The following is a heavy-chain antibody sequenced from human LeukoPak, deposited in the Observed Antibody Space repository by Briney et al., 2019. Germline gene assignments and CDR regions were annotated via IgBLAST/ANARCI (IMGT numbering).Heavy chain of an antibody. D-gene: IGHD3-16*01. Sequence: SETLSLTCTVSGGSISSSGYYWSWIRQHPGKGLEWIGYIYYSGSTYYNPSPKSRVTISVDTSKNQFSLKLSSVTAADTAVYYCARAVRFDYYYGMDVWGKGTTVTVSS. CDR3: ARAVRFDYYYGMDV. CDR1: GGSISSSGYY. J-gene: IGHJ6*04. V-gene: IGHV4-31*03. CDR2: IYYSGST.